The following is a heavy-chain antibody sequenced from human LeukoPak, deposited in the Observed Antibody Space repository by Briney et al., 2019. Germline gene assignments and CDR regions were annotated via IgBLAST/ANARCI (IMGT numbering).Heavy chain of an antibody. CDR1: GYTFTGYY. CDR2: INPNSGGT. V-gene: IGHV1-2*02. Sequence: GASVKVSCKASGYTFTGYYMHWVRQAPGQGLEWMGWINPNSGGTNYAQKFQGRVTMTRDASISTAYMELSRLRSDDTAVYYCARVRLLWFGPAAGFDPWGQGTLVTVSS. J-gene: IGHJ5*02. D-gene: IGHD3-10*01. CDR3: ARVRLLWFGPAAGFDP.